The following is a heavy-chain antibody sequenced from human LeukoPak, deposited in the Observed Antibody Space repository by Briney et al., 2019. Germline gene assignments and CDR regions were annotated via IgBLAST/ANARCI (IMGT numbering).Heavy chain of an antibody. CDR2: MNPNSGNT. Sequence: GASVKVSCKASGYTFTSYDINWVRQATGQGLEWMGWMNPNSGNTGYAQKFQSRVTITRNTSISTAYMELSSLRSEDTAVYYCARAPYYYDKGLDYWAREPWSPSPQ. CDR3: ARAPYYYDKGLDY. V-gene: IGHV1-8*03. D-gene: IGHD3-22*01. J-gene: IGHJ4*02. CDR1: GYTFTSYD.